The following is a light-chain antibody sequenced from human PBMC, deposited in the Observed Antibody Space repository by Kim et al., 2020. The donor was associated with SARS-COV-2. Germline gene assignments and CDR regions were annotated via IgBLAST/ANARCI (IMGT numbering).Light chain of an antibody. CDR1: SSDVGGYNF. CDR3: SSYTSSDGVV. Sequence: GQSITISCTGSSSDVGGYNFVCWYQQRAGKAPKVLIYNVSDRPSGVSNRFSASKSGNTASLTISGLQAEDEADYYCSSYTSSDGVVFGGGTKLTVL. V-gene: IGLV2-14*03. J-gene: IGLJ3*02. CDR2: NVS.